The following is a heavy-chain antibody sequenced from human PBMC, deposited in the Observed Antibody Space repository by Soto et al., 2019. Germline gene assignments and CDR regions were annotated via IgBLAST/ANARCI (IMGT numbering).Heavy chain of an antibody. D-gene: IGHD3-22*01. V-gene: IGHV3-48*01. CDR2: ISPSSSSI. Sequence: PGGSLRLSRAASGFTFSSYSMHWVRQAPGKGLEWVSYISPSSSSIYYADSVKGRFTISRDNAKNSLYLQMNSLRAEDTAVYYCARVAYYYDSSGYFYWGQGTLVTVSS. CDR3: ARVAYYYDSSGYFY. J-gene: IGHJ4*02. CDR1: GFTFSSYS.